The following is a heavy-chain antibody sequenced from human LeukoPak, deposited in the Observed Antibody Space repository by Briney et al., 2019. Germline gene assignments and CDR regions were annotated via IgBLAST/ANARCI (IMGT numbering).Heavy chain of an antibody. CDR3: ARVSRGKWELLGAHDY. CDR1: GFTFSNYN. D-gene: IGHD1-26*01. V-gene: IGHV3-21*01. Sequence: GGSLRLSCAASGFTFSNYNMNWVRQAPGKGLEWVSSISSSSSYIYCADSVKGRFTISRDNAKNSLYLQMNSLRAEDTAVYYCARVSRGKWELLGAHDYWGQGTLVTVSS. J-gene: IGHJ4*02. CDR2: ISSSSSYI.